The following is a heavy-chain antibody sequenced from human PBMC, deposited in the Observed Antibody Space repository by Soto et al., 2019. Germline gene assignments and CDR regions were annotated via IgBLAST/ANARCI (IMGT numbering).Heavy chain of an antibody. CDR2: ISYDGSNK. J-gene: IGHJ6*02. CDR1: GFTFSSYG. V-gene: IGHV3-30*18. D-gene: IGHD3-3*01. CDR3: AKDLNQYYDFWSGYYSHGMDV. Sequence: GGSLRLSCAASGFTFSSYGMHWVRHAPGKGLEWVAVISYDGSNKYYADSVKGRFTISRDNSKNTLYLQMNSLRAEDTAVYYCAKDLNQYYDFWSGYYSHGMDVWGQGTTVTVSS.